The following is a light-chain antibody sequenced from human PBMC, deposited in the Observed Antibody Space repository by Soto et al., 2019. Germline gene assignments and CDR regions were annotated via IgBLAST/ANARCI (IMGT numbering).Light chain of an antibody. V-gene: IGLV2-14*03. Sequence: QSALTQPASVSGSPGQAVTISCTGTSRDVGGYNYVSWYQHHTGKAPKLIIYDVTNRPSGVSNPFSGSKSGNTASLTISGLQPEDEAGYYCSSYTTSKTRQLVFGTGTNLTVL. CDR2: DVT. CDR3: SSYTTSKTRQLV. J-gene: IGLJ1*01. CDR1: SRDVGGYNY.